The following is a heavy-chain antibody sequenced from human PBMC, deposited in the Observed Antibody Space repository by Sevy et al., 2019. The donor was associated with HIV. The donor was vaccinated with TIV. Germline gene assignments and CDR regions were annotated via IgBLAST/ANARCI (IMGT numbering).Heavy chain of an antibody. CDR3: ASAVDFWSGYYADYYYYYGMDV. D-gene: IGHD3-3*01. V-gene: IGHV1-69*13. CDR1: GGTFSSYA. J-gene: IGHJ6*02. CDR2: IIPIFGTA. Sequence: ASVKVSCKASGGTFSSYAISWVRQAPGQGLEWMGGIIPIFGTANYAQKFQGRVTITADESTSTAYMELSSLRSEDTAVYYCASAVDFWSGYYADYYYYYGMDVWGQGTTVTVSS.